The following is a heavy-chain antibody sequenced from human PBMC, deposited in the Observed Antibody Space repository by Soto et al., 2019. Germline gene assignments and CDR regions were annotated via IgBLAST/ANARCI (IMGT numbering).Heavy chain of an antibody. J-gene: IGHJ4*02. V-gene: IGHV3-64D*06. D-gene: IGHD2-15*01. CDR1: GFTFSHHS. Sequence: GGSLRLSCSGAGFTFSHHSLYWVRQPPGKGLQCVSSISGSGGNIYYAESVKGRFTTSRDNSKNTLYLQMTSLSSEDSAVYYCVKVSGYCTGGSCFSYFDYWGQGTLVTVS. CDR3: VKVSGYCTGGSCFSYFDY. CDR2: ISGSGGNI.